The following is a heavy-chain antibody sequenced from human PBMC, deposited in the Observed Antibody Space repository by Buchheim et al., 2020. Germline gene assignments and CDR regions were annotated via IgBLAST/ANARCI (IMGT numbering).Heavy chain of an antibody. J-gene: IGHJ4*02. CDR3: ATDPYASAWYYFDN. V-gene: IGHV3-33*01. CDR1: GFDFNNYA. Sequence: QVQLVESGGSVVQPGGSLRLSCAASGFDFNNYAMHWVRQVPGKGLEWVAVMYYDGKNEFYGDYVRGRFTISRDNYERMLYLQMNNLRAEDTAIYYCATDPYASAWYYFDNWGQGT. CDR2: MYYDGKNE. D-gene: IGHD6-19*01.